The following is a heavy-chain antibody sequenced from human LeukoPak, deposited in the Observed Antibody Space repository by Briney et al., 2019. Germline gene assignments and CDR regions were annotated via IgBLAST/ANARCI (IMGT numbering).Heavy chain of an antibody. CDR2: VHHTGYT. CDR3: ARHQYGQGSDC. V-gene: IGHV4-59*08. CDR1: GGSTNLDH. Sequence: NPSETLSLTCAVSGGSTNLDHWGWIRQPPGMGLEFIGYVHHTGYTSYHPALKSRVTISRDTSNNHFSLNLRSVTASDTAVYYCARHQYGQGSDCSGQGTLVTVSS. J-gene: IGHJ4*02. D-gene: IGHD2-15*01.